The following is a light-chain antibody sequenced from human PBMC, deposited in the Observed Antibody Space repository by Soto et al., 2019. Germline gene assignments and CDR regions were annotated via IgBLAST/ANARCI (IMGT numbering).Light chain of an antibody. Sequence: DIQMTQSPSSLSASVGDRVSITCRASQSISTYLNWYQQKPGKAPKLLINSASSLQSGVPSRFSGSGSGTDFTLTISSLHPEDFANYYCQQSSSTPQTFGQGTRVEIK. CDR2: SAS. CDR3: QQSSSTPQT. V-gene: IGKV1-39*01. CDR1: QSISTY. J-gene: IGKJ1*01.